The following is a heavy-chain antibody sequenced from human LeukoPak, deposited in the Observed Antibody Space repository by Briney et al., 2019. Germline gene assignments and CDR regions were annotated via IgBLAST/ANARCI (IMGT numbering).Heavy chain of an antibody. CDR1: GYSISSGYY. J-gene: IGHJ4*02. D-gene: IGHD3-22*01. V-gene: IGHV4-38-2*01. Sequence: SETLSLTCAVSGYSISSGYYWGWIRQPPGKGLEWIGEINHSGSTNYNPSLKSRVTISVDTSKNQFSLKLSSVTATDTAVYYCARTGNHYYYDSSGYYVFDYWGQGTLVTVSS. CDR2: INHSGST. CDR3: ARTGNHYYYDSSGYYVFDY.